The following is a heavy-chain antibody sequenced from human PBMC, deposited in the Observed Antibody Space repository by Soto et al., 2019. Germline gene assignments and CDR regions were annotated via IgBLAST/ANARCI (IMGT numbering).Heavy chain of an antibody. V-gene: IGHV3-33*01. CDR2: IWYDGSNK. CDR3: ARGPLRRGSGYSVFDY. J-gene: IGHJ4*02. D-gene: IGHD3-22*01. CDR1: GFTFSSYG. Sequence: QVQLVESGGGVVQPGRSLRLSCAASGFTFSSYGMHWVRQAPGKGLEWVAVIWYDGSNKYYADSVKGRFTISRDNSKNTLYLQMNSLRAEDTAVYYCARGPLRRGSGYSVFDYWGQGTLVTVSS.